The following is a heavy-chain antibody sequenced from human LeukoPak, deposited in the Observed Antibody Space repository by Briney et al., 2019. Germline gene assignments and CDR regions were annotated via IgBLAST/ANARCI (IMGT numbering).Heavy chain of an antibody. CDR3: ARDLRVATITEGYYFDY. CDR1: GFTFSSYA. V-gene: IGHV3-30-3*01. CDR2: ISYDGSNK. J-gene: IGHJ4*02. Sequence: GGSLRLSCAASGFTFSSYAMHWVRQAPGKGLEWVAVISYDGSNKYYADSMRGRFTISRDNSKNTLYLQMNSLRAEDTAVYYCARDLRVATITEGYYFDYWGQGTLVTFSS. D-gene: IGHD5-24*01.